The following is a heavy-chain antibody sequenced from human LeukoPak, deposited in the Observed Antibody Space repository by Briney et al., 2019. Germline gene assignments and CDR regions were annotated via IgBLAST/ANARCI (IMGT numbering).Heavy chain of an antibody. CDR3: ASVNCGGDCYSGIYWYFDL. D-gene: IGHD2-21*02. J-gene: IGHJ2*01. V-gene: IGHV1-69*04. CDR1: GGTFSSYA. CDR2: IIPLFGIA. Sequence: SVKVSCKASGGTFSSYAISWVRQAPGQGLEWMGRIIPLFGIANYAQKLQGRVTITADKSTSTAYMELSSLRSEDTAVYYCASVNCGGDCYSGIYWYFDLWGRGTLVTVSS.